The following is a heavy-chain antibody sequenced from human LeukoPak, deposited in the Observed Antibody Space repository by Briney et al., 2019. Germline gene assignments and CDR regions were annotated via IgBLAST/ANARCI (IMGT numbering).Heavy chain of an antibody. J-gene: IGHJ6*02. CDR1: GFTFSSYA. V-gene: IGHV3-30-3*01. Sequence: GGSLRLSCAASGFTFSSYAMHWVRQAPGKELEWVAVISYDGSNKYYADSVKGRFTISRDNSKNTLYLQMNSLRAEDTAVYYCARDEFMVRGAIPGGMDVWGQGTTVTVSS. CDR3: ARDEFMVRGAIPGGMDV. D-gene: IGHD3-10*01. CDR2: ISYDGSNK.